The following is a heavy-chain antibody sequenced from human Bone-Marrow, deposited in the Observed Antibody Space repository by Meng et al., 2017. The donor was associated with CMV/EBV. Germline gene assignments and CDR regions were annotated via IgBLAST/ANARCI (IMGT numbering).Heavy chain of an antibody. D-gene: IGHD4-17*01. CDR3: ARTNDYGDYYPAFDI. J-gene: IGHJ4*02. CDR1: GFTFHAYW. Sequence: GESLKISCAASGFTFHAYWMSWVRWAPGKGLEWVAVISYDGSNKYYADSVKGRFTISRDNSKNTLYLQMNSLRAEDTAVYYCARTNDYGDYYPAFDIWGQGTLVTGSS. CDR2: ISYDGSNK. V-gene: IGHV3-30-3*01.